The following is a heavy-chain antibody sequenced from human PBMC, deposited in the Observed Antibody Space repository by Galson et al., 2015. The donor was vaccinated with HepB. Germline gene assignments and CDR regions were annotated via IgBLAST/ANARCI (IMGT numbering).Heavy chain of an antibody. V-gene: IGHV3-7*03. Sequence: SLRLSCAASGFNFTIYWMSWVRQAPGKGLEWVANIKQDGRVKFYVDSVKGRFTISRDNARNSLSLQTNSLRAEDTAVYYCARGEYCSSTSCRPFYYYGMDVWGQGTTVTVSS. J-gene: IGHJ6*02. D-gene: IGHD2-2*01. CDR3: ARGEYCSSTSCRPFYYYGMDV. CDR1: GFNFTIYW. CDR2: IKQDGRVK.